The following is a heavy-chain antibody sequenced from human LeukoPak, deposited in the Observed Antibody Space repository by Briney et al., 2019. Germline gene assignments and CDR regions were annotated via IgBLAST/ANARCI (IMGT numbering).Heavy chain of an antibody. V-gene: IGHV4-61*02. CDR2: IYTSGTT. J-gene: IGHJ2*01. CDR1: GGSISSSNYY. D-gene: IGHD2-15*01. Sequence: SQTLSLTCTVSGGSISSSNYYWSWIRQPAGKGLEWIGRIYTSGTTNYNPSLKSRVTISIDTSKNQFSLKLSSVTAADTAVYYCARGAIGYCSGGSCQRRWYFDLWGRGTLVTVSS. CDR3: ARGAIGYCSGGSCQRRWYFDL.